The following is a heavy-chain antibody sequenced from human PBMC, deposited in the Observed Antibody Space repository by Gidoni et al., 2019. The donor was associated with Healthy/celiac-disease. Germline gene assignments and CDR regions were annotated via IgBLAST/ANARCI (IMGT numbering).Heavy chain of an antibody. V-gene: IGHV3-21*01. J-gene: IGHJ4*02. CDR2: ICSSSSYI. CDR1: GVTFSSYS. Sequence: EVQLVEYGGGLVKPGGSLRPSCAASGVTFSSYSMNWVRQAPGKGLECVSSICSSSSYIYYADSVKGRFTISRDNAKNSLYLQMNSLRAEDTAVYYCARDPGITGTRGPGYFDYWGQGTLVTVSS. D-gene: IGHD1-7*01. CDR3: ARDPGITGTRGPGYFDY.